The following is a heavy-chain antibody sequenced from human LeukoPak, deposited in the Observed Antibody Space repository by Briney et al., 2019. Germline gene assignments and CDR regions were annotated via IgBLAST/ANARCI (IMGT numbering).Heavy chain of an antibody. CDR1: GFTFSSYG. CDR2: ISGSGGST. CDR3: AKDLSIPRYSSSFDAFDI. J-gene: IGHJ3*02. D-gene: IGHD6-13*01. Sequence: GGSLRLSCAASGFTFSSYGMSWVRQAPGKGLEWVSAISGSGGSTYYADSVKGRFTISGDNSKNTLYLQMNSLRAEDTAVYYCAKDLSIPRYSSSFDAFDIWGQGTMVTVSS. V-gene: IGHV3-23*01.